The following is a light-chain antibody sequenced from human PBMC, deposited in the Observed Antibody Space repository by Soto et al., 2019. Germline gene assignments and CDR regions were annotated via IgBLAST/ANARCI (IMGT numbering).Light chain of an antibody. CDR2: KAS. Sequence: DIQMTQSPSTLSASVGDRVTITCRASQSIGSWLAWYQQKPGKAPKLLMYKASSLESGVPSRFSGSGSGTEFTLTISSVQSDDFATYYCHQYNSYSGTFGQGTKVDIK. J-gene: IGKJ1*01. CDR1: QSIGSW. CDR3: HQYNSYSGT. V-gene: IGKV1-5*03.